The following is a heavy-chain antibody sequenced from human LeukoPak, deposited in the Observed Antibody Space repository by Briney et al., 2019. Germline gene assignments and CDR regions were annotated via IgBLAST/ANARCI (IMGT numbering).Heavy chain of an antibody. Sequence: GGSLRLSCAASGFTVSSNYMSWVRQAPGKGLEWVSVIYSGGSTYYADSVKGRFTISRDNSKNTLYLQMNSLRAEDTAVYYCASPHYYDSSGPEYYWGQGTLVTVSS. D-gene: IGHD3-22*01. J-gene: IGHJ4*02. V-gene: IGHV3-66*01. CDR1: GFTVSSNY. CDR3: ASPHYYDSSGPEYY. CDR2: IYSGGST.